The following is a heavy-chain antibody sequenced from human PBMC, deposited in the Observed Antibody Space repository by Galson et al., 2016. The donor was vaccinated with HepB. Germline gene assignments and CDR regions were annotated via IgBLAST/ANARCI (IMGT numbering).Heavy chain of an antibody. J-gene: IGHJ4*02. CDR3: AREITGWPKDYFDS. V-gene: IGHV4-4*07. Sequence: ETLSLTCTVSGDSISSYRWSWMRQPAGKGLKWIGRICTSGLIIYHPALKSRVTMSIDTSKNQFSLKLRSVTAADTAVYYCAREITGWPKDYFDSWGQGTLLTVSS. CDR2: ICTSGLI. CDR1: GDSISSYR. D-gene: IGHD1-20*01.